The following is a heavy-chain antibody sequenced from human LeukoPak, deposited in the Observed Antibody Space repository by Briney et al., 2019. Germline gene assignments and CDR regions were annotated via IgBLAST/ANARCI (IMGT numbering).Heavy chain of an antibody. CDR1: GGSISVYY. J-gene: IGHJ5*02. CDR2: IYHSGST. Sequence: SETLSLTCTVSGGSISVYYWSWIRQPPGKGLEWIGYIYHSGSTNYNPSLKSRVTMSVDTSKNQFSLKLSSVTAADTAVYYCARDRREERFDPWGQGTLVTVSS. V-gene: IGHV4-59*12. D-gene: IGHD1-26*01. CDR3: ARDRREERFDP.